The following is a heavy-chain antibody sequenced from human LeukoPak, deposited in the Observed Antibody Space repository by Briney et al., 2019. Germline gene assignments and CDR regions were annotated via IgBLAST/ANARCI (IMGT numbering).Heavy chain of an antibody. CDR2: ISSSGSTV. Sequence: GGSLRLSCAASGFSLSTYEMHWVRQTPGKGLEWVSDISSSGSTVCYADSVKGRFTTSRDNAKNFLYLQMHSLRAEDTGVYYCSLLAVASPQDYWGQGTLVTVSS. CDR1: GFSLSTYE. J-gene: IGHJ4*02. D-gene: IGHD6-19*01. V-gene: IGHV3-48*03. CDR3: SLLAVASPQDY.